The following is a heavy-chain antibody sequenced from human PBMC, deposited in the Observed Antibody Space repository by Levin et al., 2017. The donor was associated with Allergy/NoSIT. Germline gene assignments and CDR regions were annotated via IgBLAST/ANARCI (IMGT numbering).Heavy chain of an antibody. V-gene: IGHV3-21*01. CDR3: SRMGSTTWFDP. CDR1: GFIFSRHS. CDR2: ISSSGSFI. D-gene: IGHD1-26*01. Sequence: GGSLRLSCAASGFIFSRHSMNWVRQAPGEGLEWVASISSSGSFIYYADSVKGRFTISRDDAKNSVYLQMKSLRVEDTALYYCSRMGSTTWFDPWGQGTLVTVSS. J-gene: IGHJ5*02.